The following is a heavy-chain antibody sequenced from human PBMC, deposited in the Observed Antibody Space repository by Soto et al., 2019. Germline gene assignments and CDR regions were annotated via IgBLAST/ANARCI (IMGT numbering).Heavy chain of an antibody. CDR3: ARMNYYDTSGYPFDY. CDR2: IYYSGST. D-gene: IGHD3-22*01. CDR1: GGSISSYY. J-gene: IGHJ4*02. Sequence: SETLSLTCTVSGGSISSYYWSWIRQPPGKGLEWIGYIYYSGSTNYNPSPKSRVTISVDTSKNQFSLKLNSVTAADTAVYYCARMNYYDTSGYPFDYWGQGMMVTVSS. V-gene: IGHV4-59*01.